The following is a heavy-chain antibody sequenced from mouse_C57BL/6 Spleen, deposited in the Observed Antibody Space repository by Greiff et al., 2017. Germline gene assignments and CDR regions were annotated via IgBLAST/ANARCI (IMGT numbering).Heavy chain of an antibody. CDR2: IWWDDDK. CDR1: GFSLSTFGMG. Sequence: QVTLKVSGPGILQPSQTLSLTCSFSGFSLSTFGMGVGWIRQPSGKGLEWLAHIWWDDDKYFNPALKSRLTISKDTSKNQVFLKIANVDTADTATYYCARPYYGSSLYYAMDYWGQGTSVTVAS. D-gene: IGHD1-1*01. CDR3: ARPYYGSSLYYAMDY. J-gene: IGHJ4*01. V-gene: IGHV8-8*01.